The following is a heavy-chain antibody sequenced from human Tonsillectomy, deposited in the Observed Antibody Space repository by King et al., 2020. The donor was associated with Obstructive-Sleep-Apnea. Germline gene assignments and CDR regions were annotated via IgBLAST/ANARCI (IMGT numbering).Heavy chain of an antibody. CDR2: INPSGGGT. CDR1: GYTFTSYY. J-gene: IGHJ4*02. D-gene: IGHD1-14*01. Sequence: VQLVESGAEVKKPGASVKVSCKASGYTFTSYYMHWVRQAPGQGLEWMGIINPSGGGTSYAQKFQGRVTLTRDTSTSTVYMELSSLRSWDTAVYYCAGVEASGIIGTPFDYWGQGTLVTVSS. V-gene: IGHV1-46*01. CDR3: AGVEASGIIGTPFDY.